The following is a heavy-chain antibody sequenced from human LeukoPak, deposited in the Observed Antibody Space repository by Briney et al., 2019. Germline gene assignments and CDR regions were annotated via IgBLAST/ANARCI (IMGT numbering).Heavy chain of an antibody. D-gene: IGHD2-15*01. CDR1: GGSISSGGYS. V-gene: IGHV4-61*02. CDR3: AREGNRGFVVVIATTRAYFDY. CDR2: IYASGRT. J-gene: IGHJ4*02. Sequence: SEPLSLTCTVSGGSISSGGYSWTWIRQPAGKGLEWIGRIYASGRTNYNPSLKSRVTISVDKSQNQFSLNMSSVTAADTVVYYCAREGNRGFVVVIATTRAYFDYWGQGTPVTVSS.